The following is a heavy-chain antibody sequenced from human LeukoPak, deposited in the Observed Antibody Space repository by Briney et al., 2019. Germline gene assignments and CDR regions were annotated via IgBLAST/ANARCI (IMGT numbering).Heavy chain of an antibody. Sequence: PSETLPLTCAVYGGSFSGYYWSWIRQPPGKGLEWIGEINHSGSTNYNPSLKSRVTISVDTSKNQFSLKLSSVTAADTAVYYCARGAGYSYGYGDYWGQGTLVTVSS. CDR3: ARGAGYSYGYGDY. CDR1: GGSFSGYY. CDR2: INHSGST. V-gene: IGHV4-34*01. J-gene: IGHJ4*02. D-gene: IGHD5-18*01.